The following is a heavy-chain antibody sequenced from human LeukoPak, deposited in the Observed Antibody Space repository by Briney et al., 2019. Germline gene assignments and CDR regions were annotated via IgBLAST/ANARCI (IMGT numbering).Heavy chain of an antibody. Sequence: ASLKVSCKASGYTVTASYMHCVREAPGQRLEGRRWIGPNSGGTNYAQRFQGSVTMTRDTSISTAYMEMSRLRSDDTAVYYGARLGYYCTNGVCYRPWFDPWGQGTLVTVSS. D-gene: IGHD2-8*01. CDR3: ARLGYYCTNGVCYRPWFDP. V-gene: IGHV1-2*02. CDR2: IGPNSGGT. J-gene: IGHJ5*02. CDR1: GYTVTASY.